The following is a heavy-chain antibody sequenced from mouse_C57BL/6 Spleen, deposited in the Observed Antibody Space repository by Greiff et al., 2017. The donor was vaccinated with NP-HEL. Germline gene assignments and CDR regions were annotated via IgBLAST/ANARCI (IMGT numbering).Heavy chain of an antibody. CDR3: ARHGVTTRFAY. V-gene: IGHV1-52*01. D-gene: IGHD2-2*01. CDR1: GYTFTSYW. J-gene: IGHJ3*01. Sequence: VQLKQPGAELVRPGSSVKLSCKASGYTFTSYWMHWVKQRPIQGLEWIGNIDPSDSETHYNQKFKDKATLTVDKSSSTAYMQLSSLTSEDSAVYYCARHGVTTRFAYWGQGTLVTVSA. CDR2: IDPSDSET.